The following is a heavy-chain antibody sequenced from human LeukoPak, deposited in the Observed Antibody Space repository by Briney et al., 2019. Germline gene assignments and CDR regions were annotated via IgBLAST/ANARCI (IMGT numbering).Heavy chain of an antibody. CDR2: INPNSGGT. CDR3: ARGGDGDYVFDY. V-gene: IGHV1-2*02. Sequence: ASVNVSCKASGYTFTRYYIHWVRQAPGQGLEWMGWINPNSGGTNYAQKFQGRVTMTRDTSISTAYMELSRLRSDDTAVYYCARGGDGDYVFDYWGQGTLVTVSS. D-gene: IGHD4-17*01. CDR1: GYTFTRYY. J-gene: IGHJ4*02.